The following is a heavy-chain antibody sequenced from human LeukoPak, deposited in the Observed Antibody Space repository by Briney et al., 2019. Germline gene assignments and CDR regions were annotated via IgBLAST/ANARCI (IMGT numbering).Heavy chain of an antibody. J-gene: IGHJ6*03. CDR2: MNPNSGNT. CDR3: ARRSPYYYYYYMDV. V-gene: IGHV1-8*03. Sequence: GASVKVSCKASGYTFTSYDINWVRQATGQGLEWMGWMNPNSGNTGYAQKFQGRVTITRNASISTAYMELSSLRSEDTAVYYCARRSPYYYYYYMDVWGKGTTVTVSS. CDR1: GYTFTSYD.